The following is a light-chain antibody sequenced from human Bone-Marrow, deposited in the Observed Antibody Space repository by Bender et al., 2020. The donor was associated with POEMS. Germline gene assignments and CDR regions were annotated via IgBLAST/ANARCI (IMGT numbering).Light chain of an antibody. J-gene: IGLJ1*01. CDR1: SSDIGDNDY. V-gene: IGLV2-14*03. Sequence: QSALTQPASVSGSPGQSITISCTGSSSDIGDNDYVSWYQQHPGKAPKLIIYDVSDRPSGVSNRFSGSKSGTSASLAIAGLQAEDEADYYCQSYDSSLSGCVFGTGTKVTVL. CDR2: DVS. CDR3: QSYDSSLSGCV.